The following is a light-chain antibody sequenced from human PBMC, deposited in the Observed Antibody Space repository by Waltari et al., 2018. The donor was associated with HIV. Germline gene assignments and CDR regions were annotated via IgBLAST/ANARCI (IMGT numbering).Light chain of an antibody. J-gene: IGLJ1*01. CDR2: DVS. Sequence: QSALTQPASVSGFPGQSITISCTGSSSDVGSYNYVSRYQQHPGKAPTLLIYDVSKRPSGVSNRFSGSKSGNTASLTISGLQAEDEADYYCCSYAGSNTYLFGTGTEVTVL. CDR3: CSYAGSNTYL. CDR1: SSDVGSYNY. V-gene: IGLV2-23*02.